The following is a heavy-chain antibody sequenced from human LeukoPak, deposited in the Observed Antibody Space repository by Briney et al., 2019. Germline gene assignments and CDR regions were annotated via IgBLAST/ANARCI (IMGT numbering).Heavy chain of an antibody. CDR3: ARGGGLDV. CDR2: INHNGNVN. CDR1: GFTFSSYW. J-gene: IGHJ6*02. Sequence: GGSLRLSCVASGFTFSSYWMNWARQAPGKGLEWVASINHNGNVNYYVDSVKGRFTISRDNAKNSLYLQMSNLSAEDTAVYFCARGGGLDVWGQGATVTVSS. D-gene: IGHD3-16*01. V-gene: IGHV3-7*03.